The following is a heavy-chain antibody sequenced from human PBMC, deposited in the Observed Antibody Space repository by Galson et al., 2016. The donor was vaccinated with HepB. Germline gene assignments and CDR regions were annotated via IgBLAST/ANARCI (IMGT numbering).Heavy chain of an antibody. CDR1: GGTFNSYA. Sequence: SVKVSCKASGGTFNSYAISWVRQAPGQGLEWMGGIIPIFGTANYAQKFQGRVTITADESTSTAYMELSSLRSEDTAVYYCARGQYQLLWGNYYYGMDVWGHGTTVTVSS. CDR2: IIPIFGTA. V-gene: IGHV1-69*13. CDR3: ARGQYQLLWGNYYYGMDV. D-gene: IGHD2-2*01. J-gene: IGHJ6*02.